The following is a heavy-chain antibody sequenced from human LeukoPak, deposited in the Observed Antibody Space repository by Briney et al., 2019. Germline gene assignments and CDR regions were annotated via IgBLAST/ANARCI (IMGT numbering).Heavy chain of an antibody. D-gene: IGHD2-21*02. V-gene: IGHV1-24*01. Sequence: ASVKVSCKVSGYTLTELSMHWVRQAPGKGLEWMGGFDPEDGETIYAQKFQGRVTMTEDTSTDTAYMELNSLRSEDTAVYYCAAALAYCGGDCYPVNFDYWGQGTLVTVSS. J-gene: IGHJ4*02. CDR1: GYTLTELS. CDR3: AAALAYCGGDCYPVNFDY. CDR2: FDPEDGET.